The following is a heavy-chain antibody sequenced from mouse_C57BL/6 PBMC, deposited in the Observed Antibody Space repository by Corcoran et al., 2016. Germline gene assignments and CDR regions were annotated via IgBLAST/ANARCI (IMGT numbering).Heavy chain of an antibody. Sequence: EVQLQQSGPELVKPGASVKISCKASGYTFTDYYMNWVKQSHGKSLEWIGDINPNNGGTSYNQKFKGKATLTVDKSSSTAYMELRSLTSEDSAVYYCAPRGYGFAYWGQGTLVTVSA. CDR2: INPNNGGT. CDR1: GYTFTDYY. J-gene: IGHJ3*01. D-gene: IGHD1-2*01. CDR3: APRGYGFAY. V-gene: IGHV1-26*01.